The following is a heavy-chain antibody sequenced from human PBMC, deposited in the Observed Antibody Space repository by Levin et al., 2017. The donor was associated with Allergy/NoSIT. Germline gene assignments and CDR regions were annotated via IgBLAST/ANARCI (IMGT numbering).Heavy chain of an antibody. Sequence: SGPTLVKPTQTLTLTCTFSGFSLSTSGVGVGWIRQPPGKALEWLALIYWDDDRRYSPSLKSRLTITKDTSKNQVVLTMTNMDPVDTATYYCAHMRDCSGGSCYQRYNWFDPWGQGTLVTVSS. J-gene: IGHJ5*02. D-gene: IGHD2-15*01. CDR3: AHMRDCSGGSCYQRYNWFDP. CDR2: IYWDDDR. CDR1: GFSLSTSGVG. V-gene: IGHV2-5*02.